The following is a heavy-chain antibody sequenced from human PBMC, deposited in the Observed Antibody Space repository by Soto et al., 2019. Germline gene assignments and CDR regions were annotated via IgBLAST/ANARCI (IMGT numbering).Heavy chain of an antibody. CDR3: VRGGGVGLFDP. V-gene: IGHV3-11*06. CDR1: GFTFGDSY. J-gene: IGHJ5*02. D-gene: IGHD2-8*02. CDR2: ISPGSRYP. Sequence: GSLRLSCAGSGFTFGDSYMSWIRQAPGKGLEWLSYISPGSRYPAYADSVKGRFTISRDNAKRSLYLQMMSLTAEDTALSYCVRGGGVGLFDPGGQGTMVTASS.